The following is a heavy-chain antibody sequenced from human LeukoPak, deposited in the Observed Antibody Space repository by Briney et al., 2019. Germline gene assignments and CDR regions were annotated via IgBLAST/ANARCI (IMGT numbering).Heavy chain of an antibody. V-gene: IGHV3-43*02. CDR3: ARDLSGSNYNYYGLDV. CDR2: IISDGGGR. D-gene: IGHD5-12*01. Sequence: GGSLRLSCAASGSTFGSYGMSWVRQGPGRGLDWVSLIISDGGGRYYGGSVKGRFTISRDNRKNSLYLQMNSLGPEDTALYFCARDLSGSNYNYYGLDVWGQGTTVTVSS. CDR1: GSTFGSYG. J-gene: IGHJ6*02.